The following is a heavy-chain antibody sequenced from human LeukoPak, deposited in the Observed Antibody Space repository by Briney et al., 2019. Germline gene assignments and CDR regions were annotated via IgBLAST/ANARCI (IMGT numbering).Heavy chain of an antibody. J-gene: IGHJ1*01. V-gene: IGHV3-15*01. CDR2: IKNRNRGRTT. Sequence: GGSLRLSCAAPGFTFPDAWIPWVRQAPGKGLEWVGRIKNRNRGRTTDYAAPVKGRFTISRDDSRDTLYLQMNSLKTEDTAVYYCVTDGGQLPYYFTYWGQGTLVTVSS. CDR3: VTDGGQLPYYFTY. D-gene: IGHD3-3*01. CDR1: GFTFPDAW.